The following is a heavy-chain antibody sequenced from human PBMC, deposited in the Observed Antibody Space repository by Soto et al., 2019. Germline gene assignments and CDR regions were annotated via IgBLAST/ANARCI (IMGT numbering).Heavy chain of an antibody. CDR2: IIPIFGTA. V-gene: IGHV1-69*01. Sequence: QVQLVQSGAEVKKPGSSVKVSCKASGGTFSSYAISWVRQAPGQGLEWMGGIIPIFGTANHAQKFQGRVTITADESTSTAYMELSSLRSEDTAVYYCARDMSCSGGSCPLNWFDPWGQGTLVTVSS. CDR1: GGTFSSYA. J-gene: IGHJ5*02. D-gene: IGHD2-15*01. CDR3: ARDMSCSGGSCPLNWFDP.